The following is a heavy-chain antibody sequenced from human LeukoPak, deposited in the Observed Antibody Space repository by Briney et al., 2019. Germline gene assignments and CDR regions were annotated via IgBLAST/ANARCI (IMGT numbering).Heavy chain of an antibody. Sequence: SVTVSCTASGGTFSSYAISWVRQAPGQGLEWMGGIIPIFGTANYAQKFQGRVTITADESTSTAYMELSSLRSEDTAVYYCARALAVTSLYYYYYGMDVWGQGTTVTVSS. CDR3: ARALAVTSLYYYYYGMDV. D-gene: IGHD4-11*01. V-gene: IGHV1-69*13. CDR1: GGTFSSYA. CDR2: IIPIFGTA. J-gene: IGHJ6*02.